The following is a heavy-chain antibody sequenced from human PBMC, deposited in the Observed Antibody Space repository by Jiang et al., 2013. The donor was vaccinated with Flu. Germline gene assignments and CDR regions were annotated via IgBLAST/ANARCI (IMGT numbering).Heavy chain of an antibody. D-gene: IGHD4-17*01. CDR2: ISYDGSNK. CDR3: ARVAATVTYILRGPPNY. Sequence: RLSCAASGFTFSSYGMHWVRQAPGKGLEWVAVISYDGSNKYYADSVKGRFTISRDNSKNTLYLQMNSLRAEDTAVYYCARVAATVTYILRGPPNYWGQGTLVTVSS. CDR1: GFTFSSYG. J-gene: IGHJ4*02. V-gene: IGHV3-30*03.